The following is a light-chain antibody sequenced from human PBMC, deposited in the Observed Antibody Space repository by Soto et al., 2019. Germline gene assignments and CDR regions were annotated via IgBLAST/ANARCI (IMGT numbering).Light chain of an antibody. J-gene: IGKJ2*01. CDR2: WAS. CDR3: QQCYNTPYT. Sequence: DIVMTQSPDSLAVSLGERATINCKSSQSVLYSSNNKNYLAWYQQKPGQPPKLLIYWASTRESGVPDRFSGSGSGTDFTLTISSLQAEDVAVYYCQQCYNTPYTFGQGTEVEIK. V-gene: IGKV4-1*01. CDR1: QSVLYSSNNKNY.